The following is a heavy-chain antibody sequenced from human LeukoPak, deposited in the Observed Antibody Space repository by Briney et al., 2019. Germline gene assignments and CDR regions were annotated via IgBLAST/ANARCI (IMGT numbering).Heavy chain of an antibody. CDR1: GGTFISYA. CDR2: IIPIFGTA. V-gene: IGHV1-69*13. J-gene: IGHJ5*02. Sequence: ASVNVSFGASGGTFISYAISWVRQAPGQGREGMGGIIPIFGTANYAQKFQGRVTITADESTSTAYMELSSLRSEDTAVYYCARGGEQLVPNWFDPWGQGTLVTVSS. D-gene: IGHD6-6*01. CDR3: ARGGEQLVPNWFDP.